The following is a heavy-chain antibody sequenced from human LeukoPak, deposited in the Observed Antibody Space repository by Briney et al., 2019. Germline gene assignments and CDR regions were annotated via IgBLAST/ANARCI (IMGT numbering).Heavy chain of an antibody. J-gene: IGHJ5*02. D-gene: IGHD2-2*01. CDR3: ARDRVVPAAIGFDP. CDR2: ISAYNGNT. Sequence: ASVKVSCKASGYTFTSYGISWVRQAPGQGLEWMGWISAYNGNTKYSQKFQGRVTITRDTSASTAYMELSSLRSEDTAVYYCARDRVVPAAIGFDPWGQGTLVTVSS. CDR1: GYTFTSYG. V-gene: IGHV1-18*01.